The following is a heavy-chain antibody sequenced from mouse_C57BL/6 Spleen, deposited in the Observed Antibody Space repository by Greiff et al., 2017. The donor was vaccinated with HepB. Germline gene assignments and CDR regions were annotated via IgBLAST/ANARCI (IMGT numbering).Heavy chain of an antibody. CDR2: ISSGSSTI. V-gene: IGHV5-17*01. CDR3: ARTYYDYDPFAY. D-gene: IGHD2-4*01. J-gene: IGHJ3*01. CDR1: GFTFSDYG. Sequence: EVHLVESGGGLVKPGGSLKLSCAASGFTFSDYGMHWVRQAPEKALEWVAYISSGSSTIYYADTVKGRFTISRDNAKNTLFLQMTSLRSEDTAMYYCARTYYDYDPFAYWGQGTLVTVSA.